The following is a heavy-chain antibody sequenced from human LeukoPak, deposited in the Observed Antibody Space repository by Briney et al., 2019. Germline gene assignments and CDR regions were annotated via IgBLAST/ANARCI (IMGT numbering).Heavy chain of an antibody. CDR1: GFTFSSYN. CDR3: ARVQVVYGHNDY. D-gene: IGHD2-8*02. J-gene: IGHJ4*02. Sequence: GGSLRLSCAASGFTFSSYNMNWVRQAPGKGLEWVSSMSSSSSDIYYADSVKGRFTISRDNAKNSLYLQMNSLRAEDTALYHCARVQVVYGHNDYWGEGTLVSVSS. CDR2: MSSSSSDI. V-gene: IGHV3-21*04.